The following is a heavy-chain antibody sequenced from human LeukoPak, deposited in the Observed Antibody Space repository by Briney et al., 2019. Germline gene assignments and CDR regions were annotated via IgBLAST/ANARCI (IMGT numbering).Heavy chain of an antibody. J-gene: IGHJ4*02. V-gene: IGHV4-30-2*01. Sequence: PSQTLSLTCAVSGGSISSGGYSWGWIRQPPGKGLEWIGYIYHSGSTYYNPSLKSRVTISVDRSKNQFSLKLSSVTAADTAVYYCARNCGDGYNFEPRFDYWGQGTLVTVSS. D-gene: IGHD5-24*01. CDR1: GGSISSGGYS. CDR3: ARNCGDGYNFEPRFDY. CDR2: IYHSGST.